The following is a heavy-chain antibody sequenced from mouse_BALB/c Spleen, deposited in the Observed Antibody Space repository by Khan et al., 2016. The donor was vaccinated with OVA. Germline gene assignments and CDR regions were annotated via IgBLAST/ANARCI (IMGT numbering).Heavy chain of an antibody. CDR2: INTGGHYT. Sequence: EVQVVESGGDLVKPGGSLKLSCAASGFTFSTYGMSWVRQTPDKRLEWVATINTGGHYTYYIDSVKGRFTISRDNARNTLYLQMSSLKSEDTAMYYCTRLAYYYNSEGFAYWGQGTLVTVSA. CDR1: GFTFSTYG. J-gene: IGHJ3*01. D-gene: IGHD1-1*02. V-gene: IGHV5-6*01. CDR3: TRLAYYYNSEGFAY.